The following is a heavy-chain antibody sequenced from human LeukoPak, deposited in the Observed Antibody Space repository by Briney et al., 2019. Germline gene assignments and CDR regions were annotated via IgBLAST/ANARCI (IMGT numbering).Heavy chain of an antibody. V-gene: IGHV3-30-3*01. J-gene: IGHJ4*02. Sequence: GRSLRLSCAASGFTFSSYAMPWVRQAPGKGLEWVAVISYDGSNKYYADSVKGRFTISRDNSKNTLYLQMDSLRAEDTAVYYCATPRGVPAAVDYYFDYWGQGTLVTVSS. D-gene: IGHD2-2*01. CDR3: ATPRGVPAAVDYYFDY. CDR2: ISYDGSNK. CDR1: GFTFSSYA.